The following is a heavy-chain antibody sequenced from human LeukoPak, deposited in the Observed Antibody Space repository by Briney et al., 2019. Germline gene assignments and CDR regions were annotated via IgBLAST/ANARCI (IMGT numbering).Heavy chain of an antibody. CDR3: ARDRGGYDYVTFDY. CDR2: IIPIFGTA. CDR1: GGTFSSYA. V-gene: IGHV1-69*13. Sequence: SVKVSCKASGGTFSSYAISWVRQAPGQGLEWMGGIIPIFGTANYAQKFQGRVTITADESTSTAYMELSSLRSEDTAVYYCARDRGGYDYVTFDYWGQGTLVTVSS. D-gene: IGHD5-12*01. J-gene: IGHJ4*02.